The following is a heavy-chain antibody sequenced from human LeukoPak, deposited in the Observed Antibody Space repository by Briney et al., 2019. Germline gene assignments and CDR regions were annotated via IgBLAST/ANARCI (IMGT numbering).Heavy chain of an antibody. V-gene: IGHV3-49*03. J-gene: IGHJ4*02. CDR3: TRASLSGSYFFY. D-gene: IGHD1-26*01. CDR1: GFTFGDYA. CDR2: IRSKAYGETA. Sequence: GGSLRLSCTAPGFTFGDYAMSWIRQAPGKGLEWVGFIRSKAYGETADYAASVKGRFTISRDDSKAIAYLQMNSLKTDDTAVYYCTRASLSGSYFFYWGQGALVTVSS.